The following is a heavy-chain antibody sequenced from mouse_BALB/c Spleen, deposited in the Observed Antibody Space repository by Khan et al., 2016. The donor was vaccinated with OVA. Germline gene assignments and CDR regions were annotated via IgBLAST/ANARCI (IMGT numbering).Heavy chain of an antibody. Sequence: QVQLQQSGAELARPGASVKLSCKASGYTFTSYWMQWVKQRPGQGLEWIGAIYPGDGDTRYTQKFKGKVTLTADKSSSTAYMQLSSLASEDSAVYYCATIYYDYGWGQGTLVTVSA. D-gene: IGHD2-4*01. CDR1: GYTFTSYW. CDR3: ATIYYDYG. J-gene: IGHJ3*02. CDR2: IYPGDGDT. V-gene: IGHV1-87*01.